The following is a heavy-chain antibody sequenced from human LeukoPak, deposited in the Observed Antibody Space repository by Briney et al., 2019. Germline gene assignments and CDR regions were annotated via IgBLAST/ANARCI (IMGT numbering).Heavy chain of an antibody. CDR1: GFTVSSNY. V-gene: IGHV3-23*01. CDR3: AKPPSGSYYSFDY. CDR2: ISGSGGST. Sequence: GRSLRLSCAASGFTVSSNYMSWVRQAPGKGLEWVSAISGSGGSTYYVDSVKGRFTISRDNSKNTLYLQMNSLRAEDTAVYYCAKPPSGSYYSFDYWGQGTLVTVSS. D-gene: IGHD1-26*01. J-gene: IGHJ4*02.